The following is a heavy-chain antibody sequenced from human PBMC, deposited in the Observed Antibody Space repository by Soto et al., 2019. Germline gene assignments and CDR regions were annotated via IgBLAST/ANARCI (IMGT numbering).Heavy chain of an antibody. CDR1: GGSISSSSYY. V-gene: IGHV4-39*01. CDR3: ARVLWFGELPFDY. Sequence: QLQLQELGPGLVKPSETLSLTCTVSGGSISSSSYYWGWIRQPPGKGLEWIGSIYYSGSTYYNPSLKSRVTISVDTSKNQFSLKLSSVTAADTAVYYCARVLWFGELPFDYWGQGTLVTVSS. CDR2: IYYSGST. D-gene: IGHD3-10*01. J-gene: IGHJ4*02.